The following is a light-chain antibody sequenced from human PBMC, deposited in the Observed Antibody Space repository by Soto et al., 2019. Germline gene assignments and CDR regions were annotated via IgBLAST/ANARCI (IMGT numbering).Light chain of an antibody. CDR3: PQHINRPLT. V-gene: IGKV3-11*01. CDR1: QTVSSS. Sequence: TLSLSPGERATLSCRASQTVSSSLAWYPQKHAQAPRLLIYEASNAAAGIPARFSGSGSGAAFTLTIISLQPEDFSLDYCPQHINRPLTFGGGTKVDIK. J-gene: IGKJ4*01. CDR2: EAS.